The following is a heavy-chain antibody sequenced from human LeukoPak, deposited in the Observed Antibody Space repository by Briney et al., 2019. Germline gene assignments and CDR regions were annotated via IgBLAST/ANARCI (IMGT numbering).Heavy chain of an antibody. J-gene: IGHJ4*02. V-gene: IGHV4-59*01. CDR2: IYYSGST. CDR3: ARMASNYYDSSGYPEVFDY. Sequence: SETLSLTGTVSGGSISSYYWSWIRQPPGKGLEWIGYIYYSGSTNYNPSLKSRVTISVDTSKNQFSLKLSSVTAADTAVYYCARMASNYYDSSGYPEVFDYWGQGTLVTVSS. D-gene: IGHD3-22*01. CDR1: GGSISSYY.